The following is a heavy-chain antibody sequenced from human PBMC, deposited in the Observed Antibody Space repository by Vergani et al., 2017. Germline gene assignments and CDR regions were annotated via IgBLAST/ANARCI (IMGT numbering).Heavy chain of an antibody. CDR2: LRSDGTTK. J-gene: IGHJ4*02. CDR3: VKDAPSLHL. Sequence: VQLLESGGDVVQPGGSLRLSCAASGFTLSEYAIHWVRPAPGKGPDRVSFLRSDGTTKYYEDSVKDRFTISRDISRNTVYLQMDSLDSEDTAVYYCVKDAPSLHLWGRGTQVTVSS. V-gene: IGHV3-30*02. CDR1: GFTLSEYA.